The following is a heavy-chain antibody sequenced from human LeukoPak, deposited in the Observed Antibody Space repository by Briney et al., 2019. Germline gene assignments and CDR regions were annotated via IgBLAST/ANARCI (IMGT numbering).Heavy chain of an antibody. Sequence: GASVKASCKGSGGTFSSHGFSWVRQAPGQGLEWMGGIIPIFGTTNYAQKFQGRVTITTDESTSTAYMELSSLRSEDTAVYYCARRWPDSSGYYLFDYWGQGTLVTVSS. J-gene: IGHJ4*02. CDR3: ARRWPDSSGYYLFDY. CDR1: GGTFSSHG. V-gene: IGHV1-69*05. D-gene: IGHD3-22*01. CDR2: IIPIFGTT.